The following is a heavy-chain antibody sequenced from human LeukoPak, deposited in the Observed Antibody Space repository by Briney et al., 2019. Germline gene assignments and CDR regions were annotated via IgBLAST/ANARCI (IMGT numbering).Heavy chain of an antibody. Sequence: PGGSLRLSCAASVFTVSSNYMSWVRQAPGKGLEGGSFMYRGDGTYCTDSVKGRFTMYRDDMKKTVYLQMHSLRAEDTAVYYCGSSHCTAGSCNWFGPWGQGTLVTVSP. CDR3: GSSHCTAGSCNWFGP. V-gene: IGHV3-66*01. J-gene: IGHJ5*02. D-gene: IGHD2-8*02. CDR1: VFTVSSNY. CDR2: MYRGDGT.